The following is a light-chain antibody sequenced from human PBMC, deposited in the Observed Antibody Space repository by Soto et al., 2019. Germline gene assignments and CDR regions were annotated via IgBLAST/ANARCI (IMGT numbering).Light chain of an antibody. J-gene: IGLJ1*01. CDR3: SSYTSTSTYV. Sequence: QSVLTQPASVSGSPGQSITISCTGTSSDVGGYNYVSWYQQHPGKAPKLMIYDVTYRPSGVSNRFSGSKSGTTASLTLSGLQAEHEADYYCSSYTSTSTYVFGTRTKVTVL. V-gene: IGLV2-14*01. CDR1: SSDVGGYNY. CDR2: DVT.